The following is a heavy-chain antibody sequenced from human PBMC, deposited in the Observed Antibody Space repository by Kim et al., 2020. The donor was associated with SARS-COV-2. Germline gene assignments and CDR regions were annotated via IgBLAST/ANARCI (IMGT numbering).Heavy chain of an antibody. D-gene: IGHD5-18*01. Sequence: GGSLRLSCAASGFTFSSYGMHWVRQAPGKGLEWVAVISYDGSNKYYADSVKGRFTISRDNSKNTLYLQMNSLRAEDTAVYYCAKDSGGYSYDPWGQGTLVTVSS. V-gene: IGHV3-30*18. CDR3: AKDSGGYSYDP. CDR1: GFTFSSYG. CDR2: ISYDGSNK. J-gene: IGHJ5*02.